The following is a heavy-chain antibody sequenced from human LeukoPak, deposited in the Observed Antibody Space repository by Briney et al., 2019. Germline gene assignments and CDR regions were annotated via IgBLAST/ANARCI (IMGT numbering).Heavy chain of an antibody. D-gene: IGHD1-14*01. CDR1: GFTFSSYG. Sequence: GGSLRLSCAASGFTFSSYGMHWVRQAPGKGLEWVAFINYDGSNKYYADSVKGRFTISRDNSKNTLYLEINSLSADDTAVYYSATTDTTCYWGQGTLVTVSS. V-gene: IGHV3-30*02. CDR2: INYDGSNK. CDR3: ATTDTTCY. J-gene: IGHJ4*02.